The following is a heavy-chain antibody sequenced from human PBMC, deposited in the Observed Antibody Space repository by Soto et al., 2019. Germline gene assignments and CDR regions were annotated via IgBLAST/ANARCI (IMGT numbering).Heavy chain of an antibody. Sequence: QVQLVQSGAEEKKPGASVKVSCKASGYTFISYSMHWVRQAPGQRLEWMGWINVGNGNTKYSEKLQGRVTITIDTXSSRGYLELNSLRYEDTAVYYCARERWASGSGWLDPWGQGTLVTVSS. CDR2: INVGNGNT. CDR1: GYTFISYS. D-gene: IGHD6-19*01. J-gene: IGHJ5*02. V-gene: IGHV1-3*05. CDR3: ARERWASGSGWLDP.